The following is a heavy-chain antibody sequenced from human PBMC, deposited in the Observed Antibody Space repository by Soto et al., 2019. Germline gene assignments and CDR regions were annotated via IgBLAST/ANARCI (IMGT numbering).Heavy chain of an antibody. D-gene: IGHD3-16*01. CDR2: ISYDGSNK. V-gene: IGHV3-30*18. Sequence: QVQLVESGGGVVQPGRSLRLSCAASGFTFSSYGMHWVRQAPGKGLEWVAVISYDGSNKYYADSVKGRFTISRDNSKNTLYLQMNSLRAEDTAVYYCAKDRLGWGEDAFDIWGQGTMVTVSS. J-gene: IGHJ3*02. CDR3: AKDRLGWGEDAFDI. CDR1: GFTFSSYG.